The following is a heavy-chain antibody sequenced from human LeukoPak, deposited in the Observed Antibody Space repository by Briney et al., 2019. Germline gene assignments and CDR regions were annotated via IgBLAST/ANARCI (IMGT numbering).Heavy chain of an antibody. D-gene: IGHD1-26*01. V-gene: IGHV3-21*01. CDR3: ARAKTSGSYLYDY. Sequence: GGSLRLSCAASGFTLSKYSMNWVRQAPGKGLEWVSSISTSSTYIYYADSMKGRFTVSRDNAKKSLYLQMSSLGAEDTAVYYCARAKTSGSYLYDYWGQGTLVTVSS. J-gene: IGHJ4*02. CDR2: ISTSSTYI. CDR1: GFTLSKYS.